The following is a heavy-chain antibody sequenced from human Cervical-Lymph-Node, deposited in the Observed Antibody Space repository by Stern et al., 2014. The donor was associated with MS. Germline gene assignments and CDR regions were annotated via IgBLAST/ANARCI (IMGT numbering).Heavy chain of an antibody. Sequence: QVQLVQSGAEVKKPGSSVKVSCKVSGGTFSSYRITWVRQAPGQGLEWMGGITPIFGTANYAQKFQERVTITADESTSTAYMELSSLRSEDTAVYLCARRDGTSSRNGLAYWGQGTLVTVSS. CDR2: ITPIFGTA. D-gene: IGHD6-13*01. V-gene: IGHV1-69*01. J-gene: IGHJ4*02. CDR1: GGTFSSYR. CDR3: ARRDGTSSRNGLAY.